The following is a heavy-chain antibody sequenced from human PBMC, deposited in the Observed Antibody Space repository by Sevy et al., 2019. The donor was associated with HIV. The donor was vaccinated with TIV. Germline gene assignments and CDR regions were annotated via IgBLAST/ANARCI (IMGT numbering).Heavy chain of an antibody. Sequence: GGSLRLSCAASGFSFSSYWMTWVRQAPGKGLEWVATMNQDGTEKDYVDSVKGRFTISRDNTKTSLFLQMNSLSAEDTAVYYCVREGLGGYSYSLDCWGQVTLVTVSS. CDR1: GFSFSSYW. D-gene: IGHD5-18*01. CDR2: MNQDGTEK. J-gene: IGHJ4*02. V-gene: IGHV3-7*01. CDR3: VREGLGGYSYSLDC.